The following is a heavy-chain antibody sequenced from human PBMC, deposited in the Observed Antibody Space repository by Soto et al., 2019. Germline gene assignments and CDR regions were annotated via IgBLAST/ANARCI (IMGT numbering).Heavy chain of an antibody. J-gene: IGHJ4*02. CDR1: GFTFSSYL. D-gene: IGHD3-3*01. CDR3: ARDPSGALPGFDY. Sequence: EVQLVESGGGLVKPGGSLRLSCAASGFTFSSYLMNWVRQAPGKGLEWVSAISGSSSYIYYTDSVRGRFTISSDNAKNSVYLQMNSLRVEDTAVYYCARDPSGALPGFDYWGQGILVTVSS. CDR2: ISGSSSYI. V-gene: IGHV3-21*02.